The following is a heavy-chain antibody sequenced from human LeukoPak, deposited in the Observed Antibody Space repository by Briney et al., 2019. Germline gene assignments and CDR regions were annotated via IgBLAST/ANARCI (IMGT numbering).Heavy chain of an antibody. Sequence: GASVKVSCKASGYSFTAFYMHWVRQAPGQGLEWMGWINPNTGGTNYAQKFQGRVTLTRDTSINTAYMELRWLSSDDTAVYYCTRGHSHGAFDIWGRGTMVTVSS. D-gene: IGHD5-18*01. CDR2: INPNTGGT. J-gene: IGHJ3*02. CDR3: TRGHSHGAFDI. CDR1: GYSFTAFY. V-gene: IGHV1-2*02.